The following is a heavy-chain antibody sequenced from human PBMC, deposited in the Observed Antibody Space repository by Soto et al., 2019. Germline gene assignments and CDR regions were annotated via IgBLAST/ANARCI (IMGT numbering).Heavy chain of an antibody. D-gene: IGHD2-2*01. CDR2: IKQDGSEK. J-gene: IGHJ4*02. CDR3: ARVPKSTSWNYFDY. Sequence: PGGSLRLSCAASGFTFSSYWMSWVRQAPGKGLEWVANIKQDGSEKYYVDSVKGRFTISRDNAKNSLYLQMNSLRAEDTAVYYCARVPKSTSWNYFDYWGQGTLVTVSS. CDR1: GFTFSSYW. V-gene: IGHV3-7*01.